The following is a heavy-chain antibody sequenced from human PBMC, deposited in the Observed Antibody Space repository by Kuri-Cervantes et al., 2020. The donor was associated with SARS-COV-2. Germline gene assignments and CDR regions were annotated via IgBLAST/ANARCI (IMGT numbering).Heavy chain of an antibody. J-gene: IGHJ1*01. CDR3: ARDASYSGSYGSFRH. D-gene: IGHD1-26*01. CDR2: ISYDGSDK. Sequence: GGSLRLSCAASGSTFSSYAMHWVRQAPGKGLEWVALISYDGSDKNYADSVKGRFTISRDNSKNTLYLQMNTLKTEDTAVFYCARDASYSGSYGSFRHWGQGTLVTVSS. V-gene: IGHV3-30*01. CDR1: GSTFSSYA.